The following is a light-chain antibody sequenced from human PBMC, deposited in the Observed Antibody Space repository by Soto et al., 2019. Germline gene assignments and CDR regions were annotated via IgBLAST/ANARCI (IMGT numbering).Light chain of an antibody. J-gene: IGLJ2*01. Sequence: QSVLTQPPSASGIPGRRVTISCSGSSSNIGTNTVIWYQQLPGAAPKLLIYSDNQRPSGVPDRFAGSKSGTSASLAISGLQSEDEADYYCAAWDVSLVVFGGGTQLTVL. CDR3: AAWDVSLVV. V-gene: IGLV1-44*01. CDR2: SDN. CDR1: SSNIGTNT.